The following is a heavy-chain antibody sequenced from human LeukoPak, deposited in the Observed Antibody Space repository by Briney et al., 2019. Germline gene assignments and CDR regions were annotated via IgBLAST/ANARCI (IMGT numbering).Heavy chain of an antibody. J-gene: IGHJ4*02. CDR2: MNPNSGNT. V-gene: IGHV1-8*02. Sequence: ASVKVSCKASGYTFTGYYMHWVRQATGQGLEWMGWMNPNSGNTGYAQKFQGRVTMTRNTSISTAYMELSSLRSEDTAVYYCARRRDLGTRISDYWGQGTLVTVSS. CDR3: ARRRDLGTRISDY. CDR1: GYTFTGYY. D-gene: IGHD2-2*01.